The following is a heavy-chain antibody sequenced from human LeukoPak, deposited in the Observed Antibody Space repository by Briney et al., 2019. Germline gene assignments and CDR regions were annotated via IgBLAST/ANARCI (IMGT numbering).Heavy chain of an antibody. CDR1: GGTFSSYA. D-gene: IGHD6-19*01. J-gene: IGHJ4*02. CDR3: AREVTDLNTSWLVLDAYYFDY. V-gene: IGHV1-69*05. CDR2: IIPIFGTA. Sequence: GSSVKVSCKASGGTFSSYAISWVRQAPGQGLEWMGGIIPIFGTANYAQKLQGRVTMTTDTSTSTAYMELRSLRSDDTAVYYCAREVTDLNTSWLVLDAYYFDYWGQGTLVTVSS.